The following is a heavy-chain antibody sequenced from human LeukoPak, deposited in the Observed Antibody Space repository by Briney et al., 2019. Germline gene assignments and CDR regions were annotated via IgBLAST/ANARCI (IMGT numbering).Heavy chain of an antibody. J-gene: IGHJ4*02. Sequence: SETLSLTCTVSGGSISSSSYYWGWIRQPPGKGLEWIGYIYYSGSTNCNPSLKSRVTISVDTSKNQFSLKLSSVTAADTAVYYCASILSGYSYGFDYWGQGTLVTVSS. CDR2: IYYSGST. CDR1: GGSISSSSYY. CDR3: ASILSGYSYGFDY. D-gene: IGHD5-18*01. V-gene: IGHV4-61*05.